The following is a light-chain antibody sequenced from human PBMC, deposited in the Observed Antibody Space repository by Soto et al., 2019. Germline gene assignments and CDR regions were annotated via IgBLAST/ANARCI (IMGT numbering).Light chain of an antibody. V-gene: IGLV1-44*01. CDR3: AAWDDSLNGGV. CDR2: SNN. J-gene: IGLJ3*02. CDR1: TPNIGSNI. Sequence: QSVLTQSPSTSGTPGQRVTISCSGSTPNIGSNIVDWFQQLPGTAPKLLIYSNNQRPSGVPDRFSGSKSGTSASLAISGLQSEDEADYFCAAWDDSLNGGVFGGGTKLTVL.